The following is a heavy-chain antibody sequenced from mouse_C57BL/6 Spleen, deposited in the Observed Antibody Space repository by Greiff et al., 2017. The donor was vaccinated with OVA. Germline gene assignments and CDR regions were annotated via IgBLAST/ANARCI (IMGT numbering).Heavy chain of an antibody. D-gene: IGHD1-1*01. J-gene: IGHJ1*03. V-gene: IGHV2-2*01. CDR3: ARNRDYGSSYGYFDV. CDR1: GFSFTSYG. Sequence: QVQLKQSGPGLVQPSQSLSITCTVSGFSFTSYGVHWVRQSPGKGLEWLGVIWSGGSTDYNAAFISRLSISKDNSKSQVFFKMNSLQADDTAIYYCARNRDYGSSYGYFDVWGTGTTVTVSS. CDR2: IWSGGST.